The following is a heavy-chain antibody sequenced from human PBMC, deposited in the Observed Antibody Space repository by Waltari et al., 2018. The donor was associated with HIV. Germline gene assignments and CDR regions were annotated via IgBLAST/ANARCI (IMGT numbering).Heavy chain of an antibody. D-gene: IGHD3-10*01. CDR1: GFTFSSDW. V-gene: IGHV3-7*04. Sequence: EVQLVESGGGLVQPGGSLRLSCAGSGFTFSSDWMSWVRQAPGKGLEGVANIKQDGREKYYVDSVNGRFTISRDNAENSLYLQMNSLRAEDTAVYYCARGGFYGSGSKVNWGQGTLVTVSS. CDR2: IKQDGREK. CDR3: ARGGFYGSGSKVN. J-gene: IGHJ4*02.